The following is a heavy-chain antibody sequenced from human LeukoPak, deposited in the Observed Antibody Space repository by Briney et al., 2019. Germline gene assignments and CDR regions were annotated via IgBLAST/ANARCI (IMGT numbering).Heavy chain of an antibody. CDR3: ARHFVVVPAAQYRLYNWFDP. J-gene: IGHJ5*02. CDR2: IYYSGST. Sequence: SETLSLTCTVFGGSISSSSYYWGWIRQPPGKGLEWIGSIYYSGSTYYNPSLKSRVTISVDTSKNQFSLKLSSVTAADTAVYYCARHFVVVPAAQYRLYNWFDPWGQGTLVTVSS. CDR1: GGSISSSSYY. D-gene: IGHD2-2*01. V-gene: IGHV4-39*01.